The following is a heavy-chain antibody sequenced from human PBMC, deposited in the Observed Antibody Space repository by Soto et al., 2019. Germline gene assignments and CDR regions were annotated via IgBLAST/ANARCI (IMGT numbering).Heavy chain of an antibody. J-gene: IGHJ3*02. V-gene: IGHV4-39*02. CDR2: IYYSGST. CDR1: GGSISSSSYY. D-gene: IGHD6-19*01. CDR3: AREYLPFEGIAVAGDAFDI. Sequence: SETLSLTCTVSGGSISSSSYYWGWIRQPPGKGLEWIGSIYYSGSTYYNPSLKSRVTISVDTSKNQFSLKLSSVTAADTAVYYCAREYLPFEGIAVAGDAFDIWGQGTMVTVSS.